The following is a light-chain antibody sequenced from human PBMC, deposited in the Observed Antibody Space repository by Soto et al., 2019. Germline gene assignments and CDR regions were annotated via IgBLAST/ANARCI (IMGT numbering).Light chain of an antibody. J-gene: IGKJ1*01. V-gene: IGKV1-5*03. CDR1: QGISTY. CDR3: QQYNSYSPT. Sequence: DIQMTQSPSSLSASIGDRVTITCRASQGISTYLAWYQQKPGKVPYLLIYKASRLESGVPSRFSGSGSETEFTLTISGLQPGDSATYYCQQYNSYSPTFGQGTKVEVK. CDR2: KAS.